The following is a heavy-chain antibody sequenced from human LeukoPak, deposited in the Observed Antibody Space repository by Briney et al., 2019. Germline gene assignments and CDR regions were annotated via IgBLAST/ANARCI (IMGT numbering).Heavy chain of an antibody. V-gene: IGHV3-33*06. J-gene: IGHJ4*02. D-gene: IGHD6-13*01. CDR1: GFTFSSYG. Sequence: PGGSLRLSCAASGFTFSSYGMHWVRQAPGKGLEWVAVIWYDGSNKYYADSVKGRFTISRDNSKNTLYQQMNSLRAEDTAVYYCAKDLAAAGTSYWGQGTLVTVSS. CDR2: IWYDGSNK. CDR3: AKDLAAAGTSY.